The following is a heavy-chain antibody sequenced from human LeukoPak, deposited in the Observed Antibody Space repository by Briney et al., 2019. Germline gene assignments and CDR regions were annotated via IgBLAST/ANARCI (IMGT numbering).Heavy chain of an antibody. V-gene: IGHV6-1*01. Sequence: SQTLSLTCAISGDSVSSNSAAWNWIRQSPSRGLEWLGRTYYRSKWYNDYTVSVKSRITINADTSKNQFSLHMNSVTTEDTALYYCARGLTVAGIFGWFDPWGQGTLVTVSS. J-gene: IGHJ5*02. CDR3: ARGLTVAGIFGWFDP. CDR2: TYYRSKWYN. CDR1: GDSVSSNSAA. D-gene: IGHD6-19*01.